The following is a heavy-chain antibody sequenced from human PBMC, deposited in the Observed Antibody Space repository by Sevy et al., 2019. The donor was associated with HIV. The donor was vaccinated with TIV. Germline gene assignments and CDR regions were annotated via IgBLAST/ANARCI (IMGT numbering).Heavy chain of an antibody. V-gene: IGHV3-30-3*01. CDR2: ISSEGTET. J-gene: IGHJ4*01. D-gene: IGHD2-2*01. CDR1: GFAFSTHA. Sequence: GGSLRLSCAASGFAFSTHAMHWVRQSPGKGLEWVAAISSEGTETFYAASVEGRFTISRDNSKNTLSLQLNSLRPEDTAVYYCARDGGNSVKWYPLYWGHGTLVTVSS. CDR3: ARDGGNSVKWYPLY.